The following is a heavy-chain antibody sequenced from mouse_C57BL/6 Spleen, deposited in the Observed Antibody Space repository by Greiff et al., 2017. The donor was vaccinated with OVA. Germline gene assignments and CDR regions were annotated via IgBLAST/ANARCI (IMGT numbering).Heavy chain of an antibody. CDR1: GYTFTSYW. V-gene: IGHV1-69*01. D-gene: IGHD2-1*01. CDR3: ARRVNYFYYFDY. CDR2: IDPSDSYT. Sequence: QVQLQQSGAELVMPGASVKLSCKASGYTFTSYWMHWVKQRPGQGLEWIGEIDPSDSYTNYNQKFKGQSTLTVDKSSSTAYMQLSSLTSEDSAVYYCARRVNYFYYFDYWGQGTTLTVSS. J-gene: IGHJ2*01.